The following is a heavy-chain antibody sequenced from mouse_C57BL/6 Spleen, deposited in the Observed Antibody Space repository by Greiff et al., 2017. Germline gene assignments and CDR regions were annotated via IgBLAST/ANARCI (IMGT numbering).Heavy chain of an antibody. V-gene: IGHV1-42*01. D-gene: IGHD3-3*01. Sequence: SGPELVKPGASVKISCKASGYSFTGYYMNWVKQSPEKSLEWIGEINPSTGGTTYNQKFKAKATLTVDKSSSTAYMQLKSLTSEDSAVYYCARGGQEYYFDYWGQGTTLTVSS. CDR1: GYSFTGYY. CDR3: ARGGQEYYFDY. J-gene: IGHJ2*01. CDR2: INPSTGGT.